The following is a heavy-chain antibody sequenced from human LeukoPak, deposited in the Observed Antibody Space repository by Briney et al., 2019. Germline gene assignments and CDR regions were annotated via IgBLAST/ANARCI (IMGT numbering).Heavy chain of an antibody. CDR3: ARMTTVVTPDY. Sequence: SETLSLTCTVSGGSISSSSYSWGWIRQPPGKGLEWIGSIYYSGSTYYNPSLKSRVTISVDTSKNQFSLKLSSVTAADTAVYYCARMTTVVTPDYWGQGTLVTVSS. V-gene: IGHV4-39*07. CDR1: GGSISSSSYS. D-gene: IGHD4-23*01. CDR2: IYYSGST. J-gene: IGHJ4*02.